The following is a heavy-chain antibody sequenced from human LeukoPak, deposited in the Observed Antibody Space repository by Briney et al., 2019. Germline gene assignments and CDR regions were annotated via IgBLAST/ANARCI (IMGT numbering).Heavy chain of an antibody. Sequence: GGSLRLSCAASRFTFSNYPMHWVRQAPGKGLEWVAVISSDGTNKYYADSVKGRFTISRDNSKNTLYLQMNSLRAEDTAVYYCARVGFGSSSLYYFDYWGQGTLVTVFS. J-gene: IGHJ4*02. V-gene: IGHV3-30-3*01. CDR2: ISSDGTNK. CDR3: ARVGFGSSSLYYFDY. D-gene: IGHD6-6*01. CDR1: RFTFSNYP.